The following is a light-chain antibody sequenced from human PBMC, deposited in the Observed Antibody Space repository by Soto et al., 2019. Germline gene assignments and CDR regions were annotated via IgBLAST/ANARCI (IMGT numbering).Light chain of an antibody. CDR2: EVS. V-gene: IGLV2-23*02. CDR3: CSYAGSSTFLV. J-gene: IGLJ2*01. CDR1: SSEAGSYNL. Sequence: QSALTQPASVSGSPGQSITISCTGTSSEAGSYNLVSWYQQHPGKAPKLMIYEVSKRPSGVSNRFSGSKSGNTASLTISGLQAEDEADYYCCSYAGSSTFLVFGGGTKVTVL.